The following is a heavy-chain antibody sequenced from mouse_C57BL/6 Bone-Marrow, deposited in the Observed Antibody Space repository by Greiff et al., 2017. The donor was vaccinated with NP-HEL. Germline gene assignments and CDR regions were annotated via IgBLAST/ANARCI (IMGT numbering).Heavy chain of an antibody. V-gene: IGHV1-82*01. CDR2: IYPGDGDT. J-gene: IGHJ3*01. Sequence: VKLVESGPELVKPGASVKISCKASGYAFSSSWMNWVKQRPGKGLEWIGRIYPGDGDTNYNGKFKGKATLTADKSSSTAYMQLSSLTSEDSAVYFCARNGGDYSNWGFAYWGQGTLVTVSA. CDR1: GYAFSSSW. D-gene: IGHD2-5*01. CDR3: ARNGGDYSNWGFAY.